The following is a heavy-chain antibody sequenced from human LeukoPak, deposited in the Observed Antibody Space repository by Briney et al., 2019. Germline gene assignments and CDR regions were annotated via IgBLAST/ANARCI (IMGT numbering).Heavy chain of an antibody. J-gene: IGHJ4*02. CDR3: ARQTPSDY. CDR2: IYHSGST. V-gene: IGHV4-38-2*02. CDR1: GGSISSYY. Sequence: SETLSLTCTVSGGSISSYYWGWIRQPPGKGLEWIGSIYHSGSTYYNPSLKSRVTISVDTSKNQFSLKLSSVTAADTAVYYCARQTPSDYWGQGTLVTVSS.